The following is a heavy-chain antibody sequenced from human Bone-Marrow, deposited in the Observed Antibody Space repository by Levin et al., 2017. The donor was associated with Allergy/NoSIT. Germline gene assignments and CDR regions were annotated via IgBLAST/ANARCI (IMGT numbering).Heavy chain of an antibody. CDR1: GGSFRSLP. Sequence: KISCKASGGSFRSLPINWVRQAPGQGLDWMGALIPSFGTPYLAQKFQGRVTISADESTSTAYMELSGLRSEDTAVYFCAKSNSGSYLGGAFDIWGQGTRVTVSS. CDR3: AKSNSGSYLGGAFDI. J-gene: IGHJ3*02. CDR2: LIPSFGTP. D-gene: IGHD1-26*01. V-gene: IGHV1-69*01.